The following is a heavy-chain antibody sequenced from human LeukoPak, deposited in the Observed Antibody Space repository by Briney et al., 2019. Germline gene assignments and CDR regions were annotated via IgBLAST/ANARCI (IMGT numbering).Heavy chain of an antibody. CDR2: IYYSGST. CDR3: ARGGEYYDSSGYYSVYFDY. D-gene: IGHD3-22*01. CDR1: GGSISSYY. V-gene: IGHV4-59*12. Sequence: PSETLSLTCTVSGGSISSYYWSWIRQPPGKGLEWIGYIYYSGSTNYNPSLKSRVTISVDTSKNQFSLKLSSVTAADTAVYYCARGGEYYDSSGYYSVYFDYWGQGTLVTVSS. J-gene: IGHJ4*02.